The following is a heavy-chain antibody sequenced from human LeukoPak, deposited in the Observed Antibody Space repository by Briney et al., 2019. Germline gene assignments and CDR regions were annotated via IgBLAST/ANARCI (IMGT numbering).Heavy chain of an antibody. CDR2: INQDGSAK. Sequence: GGSLRLSCAASGFTLSNYWMSWVRQGPGKGLEWVANINQDGSAKYYVDSVKGRFTISRDNAKNSLYLQMYSLRAEDTAVYYCARDQVGATSPYWGQGTLVTVSS. V-gene: IGHV3-7*01. CDR3: ARDQVGATSPY. D-gene: IGHD1-26*01. J-gene: IGHJ4*02. CDR1: GFTLSNYW.